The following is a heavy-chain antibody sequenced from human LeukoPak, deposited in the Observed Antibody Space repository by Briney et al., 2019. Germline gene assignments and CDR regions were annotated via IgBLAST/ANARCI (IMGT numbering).Heavy chain of an antibody. CDR2: VLSDGNDK. CDR3: AKARESGYFDY. D-gene: IGHD3-10*01. Sequence: SGGSLRLSCAASGFSFSNYAMHWVRQAPGKGLEWVAIVLSDGNDKYYVDSVKGRFTISRDNSKNTLYLQVSSLRAEDTAMYYCAKARESGYFDYWGQGTLVTVSS. CDR1: GFSFSNYA. V-gene: IGHV3-30*18. J-gene: IGHJ4*02.